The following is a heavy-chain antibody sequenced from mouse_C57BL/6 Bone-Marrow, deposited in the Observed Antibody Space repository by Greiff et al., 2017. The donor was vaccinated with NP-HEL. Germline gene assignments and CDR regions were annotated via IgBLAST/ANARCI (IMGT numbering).Heavy chain of an antibody. D-gene: IGHD2-4*01. J-gene: IGHJ3*01. Sequence: QVQLKESGPGILQSSQTLSLTCSFSGFSLSTSGMGVSWIRQPSGKGLEWLAHIYWDDDKRYNPSLKSRLTISKDTSRNQVFLKITSVDTADTATYYCARSLIYYDSAWFAYWGQGTLVTVSA. CDR3: ARSLIYYDSAWFAY. V-gene: IGHV8-12*01. CDR1: GFSLSTSGMG. CDR2: IYWDDDK.